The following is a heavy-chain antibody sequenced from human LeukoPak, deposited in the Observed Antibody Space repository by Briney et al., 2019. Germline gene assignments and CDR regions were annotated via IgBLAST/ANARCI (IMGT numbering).Heavy chain of an antibody. CDR2: IYYSGST. Sequence: SETLTLTCTVSGDSISSYYWTWIRQPPGKGLEWVGYIYYSGSTNYNPSLKSRVTISVDTSKNQFSLKLSSVTAADTAVYYCARDLSVTTRDDAFDIWGQGTMVTVSS. V-gene: IGHV4-59*01. CDR3: ARDLSVTTRDDAFDI. CDR1: GDSISSYY. D-gene: IGHD5-18*01. J-gene: IGHJ3*02.